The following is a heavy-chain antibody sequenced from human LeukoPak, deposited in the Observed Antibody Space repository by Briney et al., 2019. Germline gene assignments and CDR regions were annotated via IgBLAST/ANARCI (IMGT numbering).Heavy chain of an antibody. J-gene: IGHJ5*02. V-gene: IGHV1-18*01. CDR1: GYTFTSYG. D-gene: IGHD1-14*01. CDR2: ISAYNGNT. CDR3: AREPERGWFDP. Sequence: GSSVKVSYKASGYTFTSYGISWVRQAPGQGLEWMGWISAYNGNTNYAQKVQGRVTMTTDTSTSTAYMELRSLRSDDTAVYHCAREPERGWFDPWGQGTLVTVSS.